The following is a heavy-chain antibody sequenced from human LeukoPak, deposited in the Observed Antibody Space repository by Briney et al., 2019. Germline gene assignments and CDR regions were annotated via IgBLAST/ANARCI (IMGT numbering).Heavy chain of an antibody. CDR1: GGTFSSYA. D-gene: IGHD3-10*01. Sequence: SVKVSCKASGGTFSSYAISWVRQAPGQGLEWMGRIIPILGIANYAQKFQGRVTMTEDTSTDTAYMELSSLRSEDTAVYYCARGNDGYYGSGSFYYFDYWGQGTLVTVSS. J-gene: IGHJ4*02. CDR3: ARGNDGYYGSGSFYYFDY. V-gene: IGHV1-69*04. CDR2: IIPILGIA.